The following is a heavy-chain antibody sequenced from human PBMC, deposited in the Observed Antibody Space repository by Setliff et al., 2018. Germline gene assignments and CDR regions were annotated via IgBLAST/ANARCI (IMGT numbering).Heavy chain of an antibody. D-gene: IGHD6-13*01. CDR3: ARRGMSSSWFQGYFDY. Sequence: ASVKVSCKVSGYTLTELSMHWVRQAPGKGLEWMGGFDPEDGETIYAQKFQGRVTMTEDTSTDTAYMELSSLRSEDTAVYYCARRGMSSSWFQGYFDYWGQGTLVTVSS. J-gene: IGHJ4*02. V-gene: IGHV1-24*01. CDR1: GYTLTELS. CDR2: FDPEDGET.